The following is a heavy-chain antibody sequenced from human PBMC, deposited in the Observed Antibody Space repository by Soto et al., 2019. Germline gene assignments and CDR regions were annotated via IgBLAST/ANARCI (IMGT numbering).Heavy chain of an antibody. V-gene: IGHV4-39*01. CDR2: IYYSGST. CDR1: GGSINTTFYY. D-gene: IGHD3-22*01. Sequence: SETLSLTCTVSGGSINTTFYYWVWIRQSPGKGLEWIGSIYYSGSTYCNPSLKSRLTISVDTSKNQFSLRLSSVTAADTAVYYCSRRTTFYYDSSGYLGPWGQGTMVTVSS. J-gene: IGHJ3*01. CDR3: SRRTTFYYDSSGYLGP.